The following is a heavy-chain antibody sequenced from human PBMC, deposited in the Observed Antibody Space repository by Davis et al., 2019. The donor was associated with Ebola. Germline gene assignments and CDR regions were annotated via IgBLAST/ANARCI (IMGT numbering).Heavy chain of an antibody. D-gene: IGHD3-16*01. CDR1: GYSFTSYW. CDR3: AGGQGAPLDY. Sequence: GESLKISCKGSGYSFTSYWISWVRQMPGKGLEWMGRIDPSDSYTNYSPSFQGHVTMSADKSINTAYLQWSSLKASDSAMYYCAGGQGAPLDYWGQGTLVIVSS. V-gene: IGHV5-10-1*01. CDR2: IDPSDSYT. J-gene: IGHJ4*02.